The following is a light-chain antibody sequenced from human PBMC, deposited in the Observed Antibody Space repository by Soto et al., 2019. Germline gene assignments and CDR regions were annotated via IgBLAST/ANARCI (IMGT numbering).Light chain of an antibody. CDR1: QTVLYSSNNTNY. V-gene: IGKV4-1*01. J-gene: IGKJ1*01. Sequence: DIVMTQSPDSLAVSLGERGTINCKSSQTVLYSSNNTNYLAWYQQKPGQPPKLLISWASTRESGVPDRFSGSGSGTDFTLTISSLQAEDVAVYYCQQYASTLWTFGQGTKVEIK. CDR2: WAS. CDR3: QQYASTLWT.